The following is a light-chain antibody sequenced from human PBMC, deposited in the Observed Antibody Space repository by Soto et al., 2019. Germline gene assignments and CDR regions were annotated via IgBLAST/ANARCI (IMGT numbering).Light chain of an antibody. J-gene: IGLJ2*01. V-gene: IGLV6-57*02. CDR2: EDN. Sequence: NFMLTQPHSVSESPGKTVTISCTGSSGSIASNDVQWYQQRPGRAPTTVIYEDNQRPSGVPDRFSGSIDSSSNSASLTISGLKTEDEADYYCQSYESSTVVFGGGTKLTVL. CDR3: QSYESSTVV. CDR1: SGSIASND.